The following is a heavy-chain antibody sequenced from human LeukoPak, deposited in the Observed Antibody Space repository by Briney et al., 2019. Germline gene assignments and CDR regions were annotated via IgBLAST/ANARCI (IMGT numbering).Heavy chain of an antibody. V-gene: IGHV1-18*01. Sequence: ASVKVSCKASGYDFSSYGMSWVRQAPGQGLEWMGWISTFNGNTNYAQKFQGRVTMTTDTSTSTAYMELRSLRFDDTAMYYCARDPFYDTVGGSYRPLDYWGQGTPITVPS. J-gene: IGHJ4*02. CDR2: ISTFNGNT. CDR3: ARDPFYDTVGGSYRPLDY. D-gene: IGHD3-16*02. CDR1: GYDFSSYG.